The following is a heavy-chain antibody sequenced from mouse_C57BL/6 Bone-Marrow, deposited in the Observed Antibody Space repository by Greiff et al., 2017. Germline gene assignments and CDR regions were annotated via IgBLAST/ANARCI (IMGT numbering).Heavy chain of an antibody. CDR2: IDPENGDT. D-gene: IGHD1-1*01. Sequence: VQLHQSGAELVRPGASVKLSCTASGFNIKDDYMHWVKQRPEQGLEWIGWIDPENGDTEYASKFQGKATITADTSSNTAYLQLSSLTSEDTAVYYCTTTTVVDMDYWGQGTSVTVSS. CDR3: TTTTVVDMDY. CDR1: GFNIKDDY. J-gene: IGHJ4*01. V-gene: IGHV14-4*01.